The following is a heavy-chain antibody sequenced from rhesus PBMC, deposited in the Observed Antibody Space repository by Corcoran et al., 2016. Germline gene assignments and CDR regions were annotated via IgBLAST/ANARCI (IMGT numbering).Heavy chain of an antibody. Sequence: QVQLVQSGAEVKKPGTSVTLSCTASCYTFPSYYLTWGRTAPEQVLEWMGWINPSNGNTGYAQKFQGRVTRTRDTSTSTAYMELNSLRSEDTAVYYCATKISSGWSDNSLDVWGRGVLVTVSS. D-gene: IGHD6S26*01. CDR3: ATKISSGWSDNSLDV. CDR2: INPSNGNT. V-gene: IGHV1S9*01. J-gene: IGHJ5-2*02. CDR1: CYTFPSYY.